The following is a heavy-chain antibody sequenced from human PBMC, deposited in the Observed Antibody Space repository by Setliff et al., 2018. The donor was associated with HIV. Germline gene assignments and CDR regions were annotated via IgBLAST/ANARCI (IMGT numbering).Heavy chain of an antibody. CDR1: GFTFSNYA. CDR3: AKDDSTRDGYITIFDY. V-gene: IGHV3-23*01. J-gene: IGHJ4*02. CDR2: ITGSGDST. Sequence: SCAASGFTFSNYAMSWVRQAPGKGLEWVSSITGSGDSTYYADSVKSRFTISRDNSKNTLYLQMNSLRVEDMAVYYCAKDDSTRDGYITIFDYWGQGTLVTVSS. D-gene: IGHD3-3*01.